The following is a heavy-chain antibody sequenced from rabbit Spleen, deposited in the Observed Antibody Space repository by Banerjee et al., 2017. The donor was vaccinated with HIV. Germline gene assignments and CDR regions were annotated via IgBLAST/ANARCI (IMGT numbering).Heavy chain of an antibody. CDR3: ARSSSSGLSYGMDL. V-gene: IGHV1S40*01. D-gene: IGHD1-1*01. CDR2: IYGGSSGTT. J-gene: IGHJ6*01. CDR1: GFSFSSSYY. Sequence: QSLEESEGDMVKPGASLTLTCTASGFSFSSSYYICWVRQAPGKGLEWIGCIYGGSSGTTYYASWAKGRFTISKTSSTTVTLQMTSLTAADTATYFCARSSSSGLSYGMDLWCPGTLVTVS.